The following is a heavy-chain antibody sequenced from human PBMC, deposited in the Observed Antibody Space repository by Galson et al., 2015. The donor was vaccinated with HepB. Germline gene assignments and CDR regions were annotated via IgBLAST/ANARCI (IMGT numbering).Heavy chain of an antibody. CDR2: IKQDGSEK. D-gene: IGHD3-22*01. J-gene: IGHJ6*02. CDR1: GFTFSSYW. CDR3: ARDFRTWYYYDSSGYIRSYGMDV. Sequence: SLRLSCAASGFTFSSYWMSWVRQAPGKGLEWVANIKQDGSEKYYVDSVKGRFTISRDNAKNSLYLQMNSLRAEDTAGYYCARDFRTWYYYDSSGYIRSYGMDVWGQGTTVTVSS. V-gene: IGHV3-7*05.